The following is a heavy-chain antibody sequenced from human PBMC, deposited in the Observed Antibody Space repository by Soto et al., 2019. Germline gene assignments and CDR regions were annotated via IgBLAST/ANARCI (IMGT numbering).Heavy chain of an antibody. Sequence: SEILSLTCTVSGGSIISDYWSWIRQPPGKGLEWIGYISYSGSTNYNPSLKSLVTISVDTSKNQFSLNLSSVTAADTAVYYCARVLSGSSLFDYWGQGTLVTVSS. CDR3: ARVLSGSSLFDY. J-gene: IGHJ4*02. CDR1: GGSIISDY. D-gene: IGHD1-26*01. CDR2: ISYSGST. V-gene: IGHV4-59*01.